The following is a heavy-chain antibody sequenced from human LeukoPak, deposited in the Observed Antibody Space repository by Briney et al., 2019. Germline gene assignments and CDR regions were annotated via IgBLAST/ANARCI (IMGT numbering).Heavy chain of an antibody. CDR2: IGTEGDT. J-gene: IGHJ1*01. Sequence: PGGSLRLSCAASGFTFTNYDMHWVRQATGKGLEWVAAIGTEGDTYYPDSVKGRFTISRENGKNSLFLQIDSLRAGDSAVYYCARSFHCSGGRCCLHFQYWGQGTLVTVSS. CDR3: ARSFHCSGGRCCLHFQY. D-gene: IGHD2-15*01. CDR1: GFTFTNYD. V-gene: IGHV3-13*01.